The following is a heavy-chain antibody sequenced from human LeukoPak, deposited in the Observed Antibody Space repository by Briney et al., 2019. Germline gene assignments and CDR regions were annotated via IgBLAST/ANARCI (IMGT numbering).Heavy chain of an antibody. V-gene: IGHV3-23*01. J-gene: IGHJ5*02. CDR3: AKGSDYNLYFDH. CDR2: ISGSSEGT. CDR1: GFTFSTCA. Sequence: GGSLRLSCAASGFTFSTCAMNWVRQAPGKGLEWVSTISGSSEGTYYADSVKGRFTISRDSSKDTVYLQMDSLRAEDTAVYYCAKGSDYNLYFDHWGQGALVTVSS. D-gene: IGHD1-26*01.